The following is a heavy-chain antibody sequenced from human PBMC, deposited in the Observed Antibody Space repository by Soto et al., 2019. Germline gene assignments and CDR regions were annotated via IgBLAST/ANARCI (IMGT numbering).Heavy chain of an antibody. V-gene: IGHV4-30-4*01. CDR1: GGSISSGDYY. D-gene: IGHD3-3*01. CDR3: ARERRYDFSSGYYSTNWFDP. Sequence: SETLSLTCTVSGGSISSGDYYWSWIRQPPGKGLEWIGYIYYSGSTYYNPSLKSRVTISVDTSKNQFSLKLSSVTAADTAVYYCARERRYDFSSGYYSTNWFDPWGKGTLVTVSS. CDR2: IYYSGST. J-gene: IGHJ5*02.